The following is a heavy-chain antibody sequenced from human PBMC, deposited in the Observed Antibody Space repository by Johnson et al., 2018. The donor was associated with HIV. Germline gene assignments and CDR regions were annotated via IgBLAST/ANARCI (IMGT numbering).Heavy chain of an antibody. V-gene: IGHV3-30*02. CDR1: GFTFSSYG. CDR3: AKPPSGSSKWAFDI. D-gene: IGHD1-26*01. Sequence: QVQLVESGGGLVQPGGSLRLSCAASGFTFSSYGMHWVRQAPGKGLEWVAVIWYDGSNKYYADSVKGRFTISRDNSKNTLYLQMNSLRAEDTAVYYCAKPPSGSSKWAFDIWVQGTMVTVSS. CDR2: IWYDGSNK. J-gene: IGHJ3*02.